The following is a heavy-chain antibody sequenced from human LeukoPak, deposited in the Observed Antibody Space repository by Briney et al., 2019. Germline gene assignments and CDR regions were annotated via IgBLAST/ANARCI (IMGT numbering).Heavy chain of an antibody. CDR2: ISSSGGST. CDR3: AKETGYSGYDHGDY. J-gene: IGHJ4*02. Sequence: PGGSLRLSCAASGFTFSSYAMSWVRQAPGKGLEWVSGISSSGGSTYYADSVKGRFTISRDNSKNTLYLQMNSLRAEDTAVYYCAKETGYSGYDHGDYWGQGTLVTVSS. V-gene: IGHV3-23*01. D-gene: IGHD5-12*01. CDR1: GFTFSSYA.